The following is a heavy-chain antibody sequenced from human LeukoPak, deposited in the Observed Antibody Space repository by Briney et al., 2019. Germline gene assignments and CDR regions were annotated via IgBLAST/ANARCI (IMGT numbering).Heavy chain of an antibody. V-gene: IGHV4-59*01. J-gene: IGHJ6*03. CDR2: IYSSGST. D-gene: IGHD1-26*01. CDR1: GGSISSYY. CDR3: ARGDYYYMDV. Sequence: SETLSLTCSISGGSISSYYWSWIRQPPGKGLEWIGYIYSSGSTNYNPSLKSRVTISADTSKNQFSLKLSSVTAADTAVYYCARGDYYYMDVWGKGTTVTVPS.